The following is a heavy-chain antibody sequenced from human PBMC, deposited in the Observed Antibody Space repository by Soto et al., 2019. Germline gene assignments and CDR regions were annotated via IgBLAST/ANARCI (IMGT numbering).Heavy chain of an antibody. CDR2: IIPIFGTA. V-gene: IGHV1-69*13. CDR1: GGTFIIYA. D-gene: IGHD5-12*01. CDR3: ARGDSGLATIAAFDI. Sequence: GASVKVSCKASGGTFIIYATSWVRRAPGQGLEWMGGIIPIFGTANYAQKFQGRVTITADESTSTAYMELSSLRSEDTAVYYCARGDSGLATIAAFDIWGQGTMVTV. J-gene: IGHJ3*02.